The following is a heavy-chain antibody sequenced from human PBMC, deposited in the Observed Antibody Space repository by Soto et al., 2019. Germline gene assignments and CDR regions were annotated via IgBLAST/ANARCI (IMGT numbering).Heavy chain of an antibody. CDR3: ARDSSSWQGVYYGMDV. J-gene: IGHJ6*02. D-gene: IGHD6-13*01. V-gene: IGHV4-31*03. CDR2: IYYSGST. CDR1: GGSISSGGYY. Sequence: LSLTCTVSGGSISSGGYYWSWIRQHPGKGLEWIGYIYYSGSTYYNPSLKSRVTISVDTSKNQFSLKLSSVTAADTAVYYCARDSSSWQGVYYGMDVWGQGTTVTVSS.